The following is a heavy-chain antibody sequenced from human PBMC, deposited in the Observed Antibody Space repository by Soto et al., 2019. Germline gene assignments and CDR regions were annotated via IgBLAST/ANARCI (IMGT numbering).Heavy chain of an antibody. CDR1: GFNFSNYA. D-gene: IGHD6-19*01. CDR2: VWSDGDKQ. Sequence: QVQLVESGGGVVQPGRSLRLSCAASGFNFSNYAMHWVRQAPGKGLEWVAVVWSDGDKQDYADSVKGRFSMSRDNSKNTLALQMSSLRVEDTAVYYCASEGSVAGTSVIDNWGQGTLATVSS. J-gene: IGHJ4*02. CDR3: ASEGSVAGTSVIDN. V-gene: IGHV3-33*01.